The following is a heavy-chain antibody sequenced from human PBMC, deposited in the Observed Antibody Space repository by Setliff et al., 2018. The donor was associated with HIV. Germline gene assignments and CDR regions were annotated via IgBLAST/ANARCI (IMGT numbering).Heavy chain of an antibody. CDR1: GGSLSGYY. CDR3: ARHRAQRGSGTYYDDWFDP. Sequence: SETLSLTCAAYGGSLSGYYWSWIRQTPGKGLEWIGEVHYSGRTAYNPSLQSRVAISVDMYRNQFFLRLTSVTAADTSVYYCARHRAQRGSGTYYDDWFDPWGQGTLVTVYS. CDR2: VHYSGRT. V-gene: IGHV4-34*01. D-gene: IGHD3-10*01. J-gene: IGHJ5*02.